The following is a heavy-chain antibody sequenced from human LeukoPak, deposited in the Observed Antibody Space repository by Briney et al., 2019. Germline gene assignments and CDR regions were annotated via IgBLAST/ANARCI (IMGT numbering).Heavy chain of an antibody. Sequence: GVSLRLSCAASGFTFSSFAMSWVRQAPGKGLEWVSSVSASGATPYYADSVKGRFTISRDNSKNTLFLQINSLRAEDTAVYYCAKKLTVAGTFDYWGQGALVTVSS. CDR3: AKKLTVAGTFDY. J-gene: IGHJ4*02. V-gene: IGHV3-23*01. CDR2: VSASGATP. CDR1: GFTFSSFA. D-gene: IGHD6-19*01.